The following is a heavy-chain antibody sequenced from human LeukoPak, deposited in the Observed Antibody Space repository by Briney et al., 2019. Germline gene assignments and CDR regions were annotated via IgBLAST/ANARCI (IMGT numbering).Heavy chain of an antibody. Sequence: SETLSLTCAVSGVAISRGGYAWNWIRQPPGKGLEWIAYIYHSGNTYDNPSLKSRVTISVDTSKNQFSLKLNSVTAADTAVYYCARHRSKWLQSSFDYWGQGTLVTVSS. J-gene: IGHJ4*02. V-gene: IGHV4-30-2*03. D-gene: IGHD5-24*01. CDR1: GVAISRGGYA. CDR3: ARHRSKWLQSSFDY. CDR2: IYHSGNT.